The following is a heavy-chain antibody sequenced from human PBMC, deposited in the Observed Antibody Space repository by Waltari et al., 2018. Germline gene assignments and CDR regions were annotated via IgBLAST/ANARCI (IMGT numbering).Heavy chain of an antibody. V-gene: IGHV4-39*01. Sequence: QESGPGLLKPSEPLSLTCAVSGGSVTDPRYFWGWIRQAPGKGLEWLGNIYYDGNTNYNPSLKSRVSISVDTSQKQFSRKLTSVTATDTAVYYCARQGLYCRSSNCVGLDFSHWGQGTLVAVS. CDR1: GGSVTDPRYF. CDR3: ARQGLYCRSSNCVGLDFSH. D-gene: IGHD2-2*01. J-gene: IGHJ4*02. CDR2: IYYDGNT.